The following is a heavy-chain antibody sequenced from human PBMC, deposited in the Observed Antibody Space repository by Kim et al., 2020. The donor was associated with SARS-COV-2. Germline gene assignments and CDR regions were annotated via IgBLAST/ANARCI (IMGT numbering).Heavy chain of an antibody. V-gene: IGHV3-30*07. CDR3: ARGQLAGYYHRYYYYYGMDV. D-gene: IGHD3-22*01. Sequence: RFTISRDNSKNTLYLQMNSLRAEDTAVYYCARGQLAGYYHRYYYYYGMDVWGQGTTVTVSS. J-gene: IGHJ6*02.